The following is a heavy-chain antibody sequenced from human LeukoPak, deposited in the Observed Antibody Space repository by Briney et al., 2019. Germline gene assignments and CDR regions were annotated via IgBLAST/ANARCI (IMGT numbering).Heavy chain of an antibody. D-gene: IGHD6-6*01. CDR3: ARYSNSGGDN. Sequence: ASVKVSCKASGYGFTGYYIHWVRQAPGQGLEWMGWINPNNSGTNQVQKFQGRVTMTRDTSINTAYMELSSLRSDDTAVYYCARYSNSGGDNWGQGNLVTVSS. CDR1: GYGFTGYY. J-gene: IGHJ4*02. V-gene: IGHV1-2*02. CDR2: INPNNSGT.